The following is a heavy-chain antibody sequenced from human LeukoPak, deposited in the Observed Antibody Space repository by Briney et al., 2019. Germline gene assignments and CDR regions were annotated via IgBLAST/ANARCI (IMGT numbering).Heavy chain of an antibody. V-gene: IGHV3-30-3*01. D-gene: IGHD5-18*01. J-gene: IGHJ3*02. CDR1: GFTFSSYA. CDR2: ISYDGSNK. Sequence: GGSLRLSCAASGFTFSSYAMHWVRQAPGKGVEWVAVISYDGSNKYYADSVRGRFTISRDNSKNTLYLQMNSLRAEDTAVYYCAREVVYSYAFDIWGQGTMVTVSS. CDR3: AREVVYSYAFDI.